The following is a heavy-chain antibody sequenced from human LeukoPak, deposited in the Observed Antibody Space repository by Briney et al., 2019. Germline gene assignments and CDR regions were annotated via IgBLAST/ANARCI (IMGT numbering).Heavy chain of an antibody. D-gene: IGHD6-19*01. CDR2: IYYSGST. CDR3: ARYGQWLEQVFDY. CDR1: GGSISSYY. Sequence: SETLSLTCTVSGGSISSYYWSWIRQPPGKGLEWIGYIYYSGSTNYNPSLKSRVTISVDTSKNQFSLKLSSVTAADTAVYYCARYGQWLEQVFDYWGQGTLVTVSS. J-gene: IGHJ4*02. V-gene: IGHV4-59*01.